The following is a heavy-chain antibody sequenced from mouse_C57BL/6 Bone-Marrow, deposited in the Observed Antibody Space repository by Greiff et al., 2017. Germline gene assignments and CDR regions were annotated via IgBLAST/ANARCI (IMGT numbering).Heavy chain of an antibody. V-gene: IGHV14-3*01. CDR2: IDPANGNT. Sequence: EVQLVESVAELVRPGASVKLSCTASGFNIKNTYMHWVKQRPEQGLEWIGRIDPANGNTKYAPKFQGKATITADTSSNTAYLQLSSLTSEATAIYYCAKRDYGSSYGFAYWGQGTLVTVSA. CDR3: AKRDYGSSYGFAY. CDR1: GFNIKNTY. J-gene: IGHJ3*01. D-gene: IGHD1-1*01.